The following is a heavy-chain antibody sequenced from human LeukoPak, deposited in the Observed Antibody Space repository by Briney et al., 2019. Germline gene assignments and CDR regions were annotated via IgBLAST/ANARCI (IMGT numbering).Heavy chain of an antibody. CDR3: TRDQRLRYRYYFDY. V-gene: IGHV3-49*04. CDR1: GFTFGDYA. J-gene: IGHJ4*02. D-gene: IGHD6-25*01. CDR2: IRSKAYGGTT. Sequence: GGSLRLSCTASGFTFGDYAMSWVRQAPGKGLEWVGFIRSKAYGGTTEYAVSVKGRFTISRDDSKSIAYLQMNSLKTEDTAVYYCTRDQRLRYRYYFDYWGQGTLVTVSS.